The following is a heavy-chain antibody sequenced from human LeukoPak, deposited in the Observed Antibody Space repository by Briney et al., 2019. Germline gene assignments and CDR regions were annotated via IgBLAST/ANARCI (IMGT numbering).Heavy chain of an antibody. CDR3: ARDQGWNYQWGDV. J-gene: IGHJ6*04. D-gene: IGHD1-7*01. Sequence: GGSLRLSCAASGFTFSSYSMNWVRQAPGKGLEWVSSISSSSSYIYYADSVKGRFTISRDNAKNSLFLQMNSLRAEDTAVYSCARDQGWNYQWGDVWGKGTTVPVSS. CDR1: GFTFSSYS. CDR2: ISSSSSYI. V-gene: IGHV3-21*01.